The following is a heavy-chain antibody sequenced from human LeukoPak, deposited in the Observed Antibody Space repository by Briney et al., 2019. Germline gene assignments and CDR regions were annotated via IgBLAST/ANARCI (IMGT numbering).Heavy chain of an antibody. J-gene: IGHJ4*02. CDR3: AREDGGNSDHFDY. V-gene: IGHV3-74*01. Sequence: GESLKISCAASGFTFSTYWIHWVRQAPGKGLVWVSRINSDGSSTTYADSVKGRFTISRDNAMNTLYLQMNSLRAEDTAVYYCAREDGGNSDHFDYWGQGTLVTVSS. CDR2: INSDGSST. D-gene: IGHD4-23*01. CDR1: GFTFSTYW.